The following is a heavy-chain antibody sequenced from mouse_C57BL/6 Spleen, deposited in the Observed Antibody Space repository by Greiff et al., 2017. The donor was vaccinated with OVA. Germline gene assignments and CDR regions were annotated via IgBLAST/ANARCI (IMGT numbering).Heavy chain of an antibody. D-gene: IGHD1-1*01. CDR1: GFTFSDYG. Sequence: EVQLVEPGGGLVKPGGSLKLSCAASGFTFSDYGMHWVRQAPEKGLEWVAYISSGSSTIYYADTVKGRFTISRDNAKNTLFLQMTSLRSEDTAMYYCARPYYGSSLWYFDVWGTGTTLTVSS. CDR2: ISSGSSTI. J-gene: IGHJ1*03. CDR3: ARPYYGSSLWYFDV. V-gene: IGHV5-17*01.